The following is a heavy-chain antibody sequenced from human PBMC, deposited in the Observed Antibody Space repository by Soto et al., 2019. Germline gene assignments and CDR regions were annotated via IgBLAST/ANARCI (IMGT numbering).Heavy chain of an antibody. CDR1: GDSVSSNSAA. Sequence: QTLSLTCAISGDSVSSNSAALNLIRHAPSIGLDWLGRTYYRSKWYNDYAVSVKSRITINPDTSKNQFSLQLNSVTPEDTAVYYCARDFGSGTFGYYGMDVWGQGTTVTVSS. V-gene: IGHV6-1*01. CDR2: TYYRSKWYN. J-gene: IGHJ6*02. D-gene: IGHD1-1*01. CDR3: ARDFGSGTFGYYGMDV.